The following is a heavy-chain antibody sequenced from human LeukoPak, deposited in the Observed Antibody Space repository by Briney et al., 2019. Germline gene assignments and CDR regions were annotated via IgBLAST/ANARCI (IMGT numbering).Heavy chain of an antibody. CDR3: ARALLWGEPYDN. Sequence: PGGSLRLSCVASGFRFRSNWMHWVRQVPGKGLVWVSRINSDGSITSYADSVKGRFTISRDNAKNTLYLQMNSLRAEDTAVYYCARALLWGEPYDNWGQGTLVTVSS. D-gene: IGHD3-16*01. CDR1: GFRFRSNW. V-gene: IGHV3-74*01. J-gene: IGHJ4*02. CDR2: INSDGSIT.